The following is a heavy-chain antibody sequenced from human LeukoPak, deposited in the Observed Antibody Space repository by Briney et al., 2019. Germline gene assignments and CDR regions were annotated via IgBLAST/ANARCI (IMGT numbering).Heavy chain of an antibody. CDR1: GYTFTSYD. Sequence: ASVKVSCKASGYTFTSYDINWVRQATRQGLEWMGWMNPNSGNTGNTQKFQGRVTMTRNTSISTAYMELSSLRSEDTAVYYCARGPPSGSYLDYWGQGTLVTVSS. V-gene: IGHV1-8*01. J-gene: IGHJ4*02. CDR2: MNPNSGNT. CDR3: ARGPPSGSYLDY. D-gene: IGHD1-26*01.